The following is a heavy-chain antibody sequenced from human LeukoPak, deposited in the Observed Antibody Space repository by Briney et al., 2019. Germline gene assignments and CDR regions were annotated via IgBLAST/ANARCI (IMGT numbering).Heavy chain of an antibody. V-gene: IGHV3-48*01. CDR1: GFTFSSYS. J-gene: IGHJ4*02. D-gene: IGHD3-9*01. Sequence: PGGSLRLSCAASGFTFSSYSMNWVRQAPGKGLEWVSYISSSSSTIYYADSVKGRFTISRDNAKNSLYLQMNSLRAEDTAVYYCARGRYFDWLSLYFDYWGQGTLVTVSS. CDR3: ARGRYFDWLSLYFDY. CDR2: ISSSSSTI.